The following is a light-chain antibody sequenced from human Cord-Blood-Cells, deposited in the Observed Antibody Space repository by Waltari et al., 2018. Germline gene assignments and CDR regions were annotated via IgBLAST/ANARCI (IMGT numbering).Light chain of an antibody. CDR3: QQYGRSPWT. V-gene: IGKV3-20*01. J-gene: IGKJ2*01. CDR1: QSIRSSY. CDR2: GAS. Sequence: EIVLTQSPGTLPLTPGERATLSCRASQSIRSSYLAWYLQKPGQAPRLLIYGASSRATGIPDRFSGSGSGTDFTLNISRLEPEDVAVYYCQQYGRSPWTFGQGTKLEIK.